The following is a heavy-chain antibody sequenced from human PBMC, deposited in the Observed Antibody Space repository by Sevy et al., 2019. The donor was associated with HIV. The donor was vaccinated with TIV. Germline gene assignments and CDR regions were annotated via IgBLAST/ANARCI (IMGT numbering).Heavy chain of an antibody. J-gene: IGHJ6*02. D-gene: IGHD2-15*01. CDR2: IYHRGNT. CDR3: VRGSGGDRLDYYGLDV. V-gene: IGHV4-38-2*01. Sequence: SETLSLTCVVSGYSFSRGYYWGWVRQPPGKGLQWIGNIYHRGNTYYNPSLQSRATLSVETSKNQFSLKMTSVTATDTAVYYCVRGSGGDRLDYYGLDVWGQGTTVTVSS. CDR1: GYSFSRGYY.